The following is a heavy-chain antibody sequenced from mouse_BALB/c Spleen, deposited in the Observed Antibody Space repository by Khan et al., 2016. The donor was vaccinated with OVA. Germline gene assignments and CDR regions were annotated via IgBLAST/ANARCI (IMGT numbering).Heavy chain of an antibody. CDR3: TRHGYVAWFTY. V-gene: IGHV1S135*01. CDR2: IDPFSGGT. CDR1: GYSFTSYY. D-gene: IGHD2-2*01. Sequence: EVKLQESGPELMKPGASVKISCKASGYSFTSYYIHWVIQSHGKSLEWIGYIDPFSGGTTYNQKFKGKATLTVDKSSNTAYIHLINLTSEDSAVYYCTRHGYVAWFTYWGQGTLVTVSA. J-gene: IGHJ3*01.